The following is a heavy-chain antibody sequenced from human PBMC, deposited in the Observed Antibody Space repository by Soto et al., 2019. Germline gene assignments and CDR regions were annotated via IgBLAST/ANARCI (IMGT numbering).Heavy chain of an antibody. V-gene: IGHV4-4*07. CDR1: GGSIRGYY. J-gene: IGHJ3*01. CDR2: IYASGNT. Sequence: SETLSLTCTVSGGSIRGYYWSWIRQPAGKRLEWIGRIYASGNTNKNPSLKSRVTMSVDTSKNQFSLRLNSVTAADTAVYYCARVGRTRATVTTDAFDVWGQGTKVTVSS. CDR3: ARVGRTRATVTTDAFDV. D-gene: IGHD4-17*01.